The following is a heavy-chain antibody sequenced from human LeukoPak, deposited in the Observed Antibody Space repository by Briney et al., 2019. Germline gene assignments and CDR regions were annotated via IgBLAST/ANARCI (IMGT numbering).Heavy chain of an antibody. CDR1: GFTFSDYY. Sequence: GGSLRLSCAASGFTFSDYYMSWIRQAPGKGLEWVSYISSSGSTIYYADSVKGRFTISRDNAKNSLYLQMNSLRAEDTAVYYCAADAYCGGDCYSIPWGQGTLVTVSS. CDR2: ISSSGSTI. J-gene: IGHJ5*02. V-gene: IGHV3-11*01. D-gene: IGHD2-21*02. CDR3: AADAYCGGDCYSIP.